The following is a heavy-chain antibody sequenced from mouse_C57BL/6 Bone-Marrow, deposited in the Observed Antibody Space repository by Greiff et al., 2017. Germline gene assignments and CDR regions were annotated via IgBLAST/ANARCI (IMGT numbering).Heavy chain of an antibody. CDR1: GYTFTSYW. J-gene: IGHJ3*01. CDR3: AIYGNYAWFAY. D-gene: IGHD2-1*01. Sequence: VQLQQPGAELVRPGSSVKLSCKASGYTFTSYWMHWVKQRPIQGLEWIGNIDPSDSETHYNQKFKDKATLTVDKSSSTAYMQLSSLTSEDSAVYYCAIYGNYAWFAYWGQGTLVTVSA. CDR2: IDPSDSET. V-gene: IGHV1-52*01.